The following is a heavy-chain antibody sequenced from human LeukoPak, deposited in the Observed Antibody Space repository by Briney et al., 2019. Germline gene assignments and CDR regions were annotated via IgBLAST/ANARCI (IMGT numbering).Heavy chain of an antibody. CDR2: FRSSDNGT. Sequence: GGSLRLSCAASGFIFSSFAMSWVRQAPGKGLEWVSGFRSSDNGTHYADPVKGRFTISRDNSKKRLYLQMNSLRAEDTAVYYCARGPSSNWYGLDYWGQGTPVTVSS. J-gene: IGHJ4*02. D-gene: IGHD6-13*01. CDR1: GFIFSSFA. CDR3: ARGPSSNWYGLDY. V-gene: IGHV3-23*01.